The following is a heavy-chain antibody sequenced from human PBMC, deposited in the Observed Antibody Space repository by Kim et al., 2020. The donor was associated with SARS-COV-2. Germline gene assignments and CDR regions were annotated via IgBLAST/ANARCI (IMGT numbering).Heavy chain of an antibody. CDR3: VKDTEYSSGGIDD. J-gene: IGHJ4*02. V-gene: IGHV3-9*01. CDR1: GFTFDDYA. CDR2: ISWNSGSI. D-gene: IGHD6-19*01. Sequence: GGSLRLSCAASGFTFDDYAMHWVRQAPGKGLEWVSGISWNSGSIGYADSVKGRFTISRDNAKNSLYLQMNSLRAEDTALYYCVKDTEYSSGGIDDWGQGTLVTVSS.